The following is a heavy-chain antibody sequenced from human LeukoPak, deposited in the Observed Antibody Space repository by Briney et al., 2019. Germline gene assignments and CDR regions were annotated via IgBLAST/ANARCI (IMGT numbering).Heavy chain of an antibody. CDR2: ISYDGINK. V-gene: IGHV3-30*18. CDR3: AKDNSGSSTGGYYFDS. CDR1: GFTFSSYG. J-gene: IGHJ4*02. D-gene: IGHD1-26*01. Sequence: GGSLRLSCAASGFTFSSYGMHWVRQAPGKGLEWVAVISYDGINKYYADSVKGRFTISRDNSKNTLYPQMNSLRAEDTAVYYCAKDNSGSSTGGYYFDSWGQGTLVTVSS.